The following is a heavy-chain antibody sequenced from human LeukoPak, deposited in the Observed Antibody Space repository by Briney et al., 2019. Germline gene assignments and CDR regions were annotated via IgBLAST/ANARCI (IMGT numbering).Heavy chain of an antibody. D-gene: IGHD3-10*01. J-gene: IGHJ2*01. CDR1: GGTFSSYA. V-gene: IGHV1-69*05. Sequence: SVKVSCKASGGTFSSYAISWVRQAPGQGLEWMGRIIPIFGTANYAQKFQGRVTITTDESTSTAYMELSSLRSEDTAVYYCARVRSDRYYGSGFDWYFDLWGRGTLVTVSS. CDR2: IIPIFGTA. CDR3: ARVRSDRYYGSGFDWYFDL.